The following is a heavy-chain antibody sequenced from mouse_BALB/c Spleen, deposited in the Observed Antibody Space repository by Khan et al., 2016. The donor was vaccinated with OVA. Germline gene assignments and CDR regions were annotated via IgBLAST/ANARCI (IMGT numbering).Heavy chain of an antibody. V-gene: IGHV1-7*01. CDR1: GYTFTSYW. CDR2: INPTSGYT. Sequence: QIQLVQSGAELAKPGASVKMSCTASGYTFTSYWMHWIKQRLGQGLEWIGYINPTSGYTDYNQKFKDKATLTADKSSSTAYMQLSRLTSDDSAVYYCTRDRIDYWGQGTALTVSS. CDR3: TRDRIDY. J-gene: IGHJ2*01.